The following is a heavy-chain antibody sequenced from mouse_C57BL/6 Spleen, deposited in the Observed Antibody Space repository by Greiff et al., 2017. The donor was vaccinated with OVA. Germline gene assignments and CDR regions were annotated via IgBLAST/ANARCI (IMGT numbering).Heavy chain of an antibody. J-gene: IGHJ2*01. CDR3: AGGENYDRGYFDY. CDR1: GYTFTSYW. CDR2: INPSSGYP. D-gene: IGHD2-4*01. Sequence: QVQLQQSGAELAKPGASVKLSCKASGYTFTSYWMHWVKQRPGQGLEWIGYINPSSGYPKYNQKFKDKATLTADKSSSTAYMQLSSLTYEDSAVYDCAGGENYDRGYFDYWGQGTTRTVSS. V-gene: IGHV1-7*01.